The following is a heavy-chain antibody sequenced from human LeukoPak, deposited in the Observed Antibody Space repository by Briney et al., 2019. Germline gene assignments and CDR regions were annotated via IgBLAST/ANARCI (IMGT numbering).Heavy chain of an antibody. V-gene: IGHV1-69*04. CDR3: ARDLYDILTGYPPDAFDI. J-gene: IGHJ3*02. CDR1: GGTFSSYA. Sequence: ASVKVSCKASGGTFSSYAISWVRQAPGQGLEWMGRIIPILGIANYAQKFQGRVTMTTDTSTSTAYMELRSLRSDDTAVYYCARDLYDILTGYPPDAFDIWGQGTMVTVSS. CDR2: IIPILGIA. D-gene: IGHD3-9*01.